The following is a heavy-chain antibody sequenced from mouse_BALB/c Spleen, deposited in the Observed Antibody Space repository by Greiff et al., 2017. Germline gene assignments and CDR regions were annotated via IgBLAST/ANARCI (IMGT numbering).Heavy chain of an antibody. CDR2: ISSGGSYT. V-gene: IGHV5-9-4*01. CDR1: GFTFSSYA. D-gene: IGHD2-1*01. Sequence: EVQLVESGGGLVKPGGSLKLSCAASGFTFSSYAMSWVRQSPEKRLEWVAEISSGGSYTYYPDTVTGRFTISRDNAKNTLYLEMSRLRSEDTAMYYCARGYYGNYDYWGQGTTLTVSA. J-gene: IGHJ2*01. CDR3: ARGYYGNYDY.